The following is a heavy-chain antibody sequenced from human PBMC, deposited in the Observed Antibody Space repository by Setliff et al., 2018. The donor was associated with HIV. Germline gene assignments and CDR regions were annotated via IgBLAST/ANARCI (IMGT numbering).Heavy chain of an antibody. CDR2: IFHTGST. CDR1: GGSISSDDYF. J-gene: IGHJ3*02. Sequence: SETLSLTCTVSGGSISSDDYFWGWVRQPPGKGLKWYGNIFHTGSTTYNPSLKSRLSISLDTSKNQFSLSLTSVTAADTAVYFCARPRVGDDAFNIWSQGTLVTVSS. CDR3: ARPRVGDDAFNI. V-gene: IGHV4-39*01.